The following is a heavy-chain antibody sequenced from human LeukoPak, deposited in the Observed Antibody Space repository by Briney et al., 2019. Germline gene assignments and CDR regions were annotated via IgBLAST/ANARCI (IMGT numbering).Heavy chain of an antibody. CDR2: INPSGGST. Sequence: ASVKVSCKASGYTFTSYYMHWVRQAPGQGLEWMGIINPSGGSTSYAQKFQGRVTMTRDTSTSTVYMELSSLRSEDTAVYYCARVMASNYDLWSGSVFDYWGQGTLVTVSS. CDR1: GYTFTSYY. J-gene: IGHJ4*02. V-gene: IGHV1-46*01. CDR3: ARVMASNYDLWSGSVFDY. D-gene: IGHD3-3*01.